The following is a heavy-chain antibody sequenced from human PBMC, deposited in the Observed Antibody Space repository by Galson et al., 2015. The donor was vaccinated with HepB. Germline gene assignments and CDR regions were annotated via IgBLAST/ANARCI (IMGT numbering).Heavy chain of an antibody. Sequence: SLRLSCAASGFTFSSYSMNWVRQAPGKGLEWVSSISSSSSYIYYADSVKGRFTISRDNAKNSLYLQMNSLRAEDTAVYYCASELLGFGELFGWGQGTLVTVSS. CDR1: GFTFSSYS. J-gene: IGHJ4*02. V-gene: IGHV3-21*01. D-gene: IGHD3-10*01. CDR2: ISSSSSYI. CDR3: ASELLGFGELFG.